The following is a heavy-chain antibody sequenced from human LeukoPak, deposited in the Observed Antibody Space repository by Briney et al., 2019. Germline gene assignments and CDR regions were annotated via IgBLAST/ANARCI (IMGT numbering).Heavy chain of an antibody. D-gene: IGHD6-19*01. Sequence: ASVKVSCKASGYTFTSYYMHWVRQAPGQGLEWMGIINPSGGSTSYAQKFQGRVTMTRDTSTSTVYMDLSTLRSEDTAVYYCARGSSSDWPLEYWGRGILVTVSS. CDR3: ARGSSSDWPLEY. CDR1: GYTFTSYY. CDR2: INPSGGST. V-gene: IGHV1-46*01. J-gene: IGHJ4*02.